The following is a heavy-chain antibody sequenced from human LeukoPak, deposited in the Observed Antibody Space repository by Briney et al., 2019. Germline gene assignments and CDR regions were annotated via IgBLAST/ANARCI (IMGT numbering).Heavy chain of an antibody. CDR1: GGSISSSSYY. CDR2: IYYSGST. Sequence: SETLSLTCTVSGGSISSSSYYWGWIRQPPGKGLEWIGSIYYSGSTYYNPSLKSRVTISVDTSKNQFSLKLSSVTAADTAVYYCARPLGTEFDPWGQGTLVTVSS. V-gene: IGHV4-39*01. D-gene: IGHD1-1*01. J-gene: IGHJ5*02. CDR3: ARPLGTEFDP.